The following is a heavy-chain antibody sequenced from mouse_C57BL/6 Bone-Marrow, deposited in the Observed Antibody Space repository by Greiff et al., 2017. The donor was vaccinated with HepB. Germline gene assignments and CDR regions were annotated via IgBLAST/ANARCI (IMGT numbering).Heavy chain of an antibody. V-gene: IGHV1-19*01. D-gene: IGHD1-1*01. Sequence: VQLQQSGPVLVKPGASVKMSCKASGYTFTDYYMNWVKQSHGKSLEWIGVINPYNGGTSYNQKFKGKATLTVDKSSSTAYMELNSLTSEDSAVYYCARDGGSRWDFDYWGQGTTLTVSS. J-gene: IGHJ2*01. CDR2: INPYNGGT. CDR3: ARDGGSRWDFDY. CDR1: GYTFTDYY.